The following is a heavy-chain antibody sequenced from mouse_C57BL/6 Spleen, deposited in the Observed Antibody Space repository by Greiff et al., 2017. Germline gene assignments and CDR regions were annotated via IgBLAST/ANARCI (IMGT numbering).Heavy chain of an antibody. D-gene: IGHD2-4*01. J-gene: IGHJ4*01. Sequence: QVQLQQPGAALLKPGASVQMSCKASGYTFPSYWITWVKQRPGQGLVWIGDIYPGSGSTNYNEKFKSKATLTVDSSSSTAYMQLSSLTSEGSAVYYCARKDYDNDDYAMDYWGQGTAVTVSS. CDR1: GYTFPSYW. CDR3: ARKDYDNDDYAMDY. V-gene: IGHV1-55*01. CDR2: IYPGSGST.